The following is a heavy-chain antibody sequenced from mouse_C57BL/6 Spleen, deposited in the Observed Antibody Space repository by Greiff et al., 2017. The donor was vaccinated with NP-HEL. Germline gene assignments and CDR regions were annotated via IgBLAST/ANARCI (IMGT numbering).Heavy chain of an antibody. CDR1: GFTFSSYA. V-gene: IGHV5-4*03. CDR3: ARGGDLAWFAY. D-gene: IGHD3-3*01. Sequence: EVMLVESGGGLVKPGGSLKLSCAASGFTFSSYAMSWVRQTPEKRLEWVATISDGGSYTYYPDNVKGRFTISRDNAKNNLYLQMSQLKSEDTAMYYCARGGDLAWFAYWGQGTLVTVSA. J-gene: IGHJ3*01. CDR2: ISDGGSYT.